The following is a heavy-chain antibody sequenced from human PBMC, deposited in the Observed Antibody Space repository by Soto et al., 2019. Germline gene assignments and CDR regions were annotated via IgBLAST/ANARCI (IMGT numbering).Heavy chain of an antibody. V-gene: IGHV3-30-3*01. CDR2: ISYDGSNK. J-gene: IGHJ4*02. CDR3: ASLSLAAAGAPFDY. Sequence: QVQLVESGGGVVQPGRSLRLSCAASGFTFSSYAMHWVRQAPGKGLEWVAVISYDGSNKSYADSVKGRFTISRDNSKNTLYLQMNSLRAEDTAVYYCASLSLAAAGAPFDYWGQGTLVTVSS. D-gene: IGHD6-13*01. CDR1: GFTFSSYA.